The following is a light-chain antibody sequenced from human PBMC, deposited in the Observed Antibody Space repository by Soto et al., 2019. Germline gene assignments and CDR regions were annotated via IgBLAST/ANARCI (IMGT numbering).Light chain of an antibody. CDR1: KSVRNN. V-gene: IGKV3-15*01. CDR3: QHYNNWPPVT. J-gene: IGKJ2*01. Sequence: EIVMTQSPAPLSVSPGERATLSCRASKSVRNNLAWYQQKPGQTPRLLIYGASTRATGIPVRFSGSGSGTEFTLTISSLQSDDCAVYYCQHYNNWPPVTFGQGTKLEIK. CDR2: GAS.